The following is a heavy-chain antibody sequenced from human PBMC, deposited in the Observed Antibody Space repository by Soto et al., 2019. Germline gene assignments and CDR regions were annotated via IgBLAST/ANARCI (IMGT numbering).Heavy chain of an antibody. V-gene: IGHV4-59*08. Sequence: PSETLSLTCTVSGGSISSYYWSWIRQPPGKGLEWIGYIYYSGSTNYNPSLKSRVTISVDTSKNQFSLKLSSVTAADTAVYYCARLKSYCSGGSCYAYFDYWGQGTLVTVS. CDR2: IYYSGST. CDR3: ARLKSYCSGGSCYAYFDY. CDR1: GGSISSYY. D-gene: IGHD2-15*01. J-gene: IGHJ4*02.